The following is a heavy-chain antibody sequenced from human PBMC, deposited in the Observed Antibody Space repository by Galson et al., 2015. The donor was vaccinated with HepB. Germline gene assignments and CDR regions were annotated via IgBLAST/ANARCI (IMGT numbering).Heavy chain of an antibody. CDR3: ARTYDDRDAFDI. D-gene: IGHD3-16*01. Sequence: SVKVSCKASGYTFTSYYIHWVRQAPGQGLQWMGIINPSGGSTTYAQKFQGRVTMTRDTSTSIVYMELSSLRSEDTAVYYCARTYDDRDAFDIWGQGTMVTVSS. J-gene: IGHJ3*02. CDR2: INPSGGST. CDR1: GYTFTSYY. V-gene: IGHV1-46*01.